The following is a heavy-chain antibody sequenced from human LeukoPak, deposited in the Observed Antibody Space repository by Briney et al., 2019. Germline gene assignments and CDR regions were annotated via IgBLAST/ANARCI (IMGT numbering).Heavy chain of an antibody. CDR1: GGSISSYY. D-gene: IGHD2-15*01. CDR3: AREITLTGYKYGLGFNY. J-gene: IGHJ4*02. CDR2: IYYSGAT. V-gene: IGHV4-59*01. Sequence: SETLSLTCTVSGGSISSYYWSWIRQSPGMGLEWIGSIYYSGATVYNPSLKSRVITSADTSNDQFSLRLRSVTAADTAVYYCAREITLTGYKYGLGFNYWGQGTLVTVSS.